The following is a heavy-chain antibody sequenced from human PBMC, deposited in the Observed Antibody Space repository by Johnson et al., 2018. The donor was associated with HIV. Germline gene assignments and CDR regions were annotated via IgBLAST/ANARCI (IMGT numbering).Heavy chain of an antibody. CDR1: GISVTRNY. V-gene: IGHV3-66*02. J-gene: IGHJ3*01. CDR3: YCTDHVGAGSESKGTFDV. CDR2: IYRGDNT. Sequence: EVQLVESGGGLVQPGGSLRLSCAGSGISVTRNYMSWVRQAPGKGLEWVSLIYRGDNTKYADSVKGRFTISRDNSKNTLFLQMTRLRQDDTAVYSCYCTDHVGAGSESKGTFDVWGQGTMVTVSS. D-gene: IGHD3-10*01.